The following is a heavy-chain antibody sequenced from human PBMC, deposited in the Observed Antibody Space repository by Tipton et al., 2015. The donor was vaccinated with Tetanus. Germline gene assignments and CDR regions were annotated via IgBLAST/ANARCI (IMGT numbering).Heavy chain of an antibody. CDR2: VYSSGST. CDR1: SGSIRSYY. D-gene: IGHD1-1*01. V-gene: IGHV4-59*08. Sequence: LRLSCTVSSGSIRSYYWSWIRQPPGTGLEWIGYVYSSGSTNYNPSLKRRVTISVDTSKNQFSLSLSSVIAADTAVYYCARGVSRDWNGHYFDYWGQGALVTVSS. J-gene: IGHJ4*02. CDR3: ARGVSRDWNGHYFDY.